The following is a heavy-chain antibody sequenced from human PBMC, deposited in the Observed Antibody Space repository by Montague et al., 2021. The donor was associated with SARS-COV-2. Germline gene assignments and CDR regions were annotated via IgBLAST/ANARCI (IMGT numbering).Heavy chain of an antibody. V-gene: IGHV4-31*03. CDR3: AKIREQLVRRWFDP. Sequence: TLSLTYTVSGGSISSDYYYWSWIRQHPGKGLEWIGYIYYSGSTYYNPSLKSRVTISVDTSKNQFSLKLNSVTAADTAVYYCAKIREQLVRRWFDPWGQGTLVTVSS. J-gene: IGHJ5*02. D-gene: IGHD6-13*01. CDR2: IYYSGST. CDR1: GGSISSDYYY.